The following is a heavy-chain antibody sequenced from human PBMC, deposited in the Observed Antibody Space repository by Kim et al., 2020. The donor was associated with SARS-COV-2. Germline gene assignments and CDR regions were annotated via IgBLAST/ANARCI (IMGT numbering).Heavy chain of an antibody. V-gene: IGHV5-10-1*01. CDR3: ARDPGTSYYYGMDV. Sequence: GESLKISCKGSGYRITSYWISWVRQMPGKGLEWMGRIDPSDSYTNYSPSFQGHVTISADKSINTAYLQWSSLKASDTAIYYCARDPGTSYYYGMDVWGQGTTVTVSS. CDR2: IDPSDSYT. CDR1: GYRITSYW. J-gene: IGHJ6*02.